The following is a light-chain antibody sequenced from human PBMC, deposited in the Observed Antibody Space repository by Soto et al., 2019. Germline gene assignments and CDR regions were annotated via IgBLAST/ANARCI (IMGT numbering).Light chain of an antibody. V-gene: IGLV2-14*01. CDR1: SSDVGGYNS. Sequence: QSALTQPASVSGSPGQSITISCTGTSSDVGGYNSVSWYQQHPGKAPKLILYDVTDRPSGVSYRFSGPKSGNTASLTISGLQAADEADYFCSSFTSSMTNVFGSGTKLTVL. CDR3: SSFTSSMTNV. J-gene: IGLJ1*01. CDR2: DVT.